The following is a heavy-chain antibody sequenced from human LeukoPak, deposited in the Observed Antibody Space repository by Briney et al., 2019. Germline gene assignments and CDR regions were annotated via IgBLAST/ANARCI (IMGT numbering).Heavy chain of an antibody. CDR2: ISGSGGST. D-gene: IGHD4-17*01. V-gene: IGHV3-23*01. J-gene: IGHJ6*02. Sequence: PGGSLTLSCAASGFTFSSYAMSWVRQAPGKGLEWVSAISGSGGSTYYADSVKGRFTISRDNSKNTLYLQMNSLRAEDTAVYYCAKAYGDYAYYYYYYGMDVWGQGTTVTVSS. CDR1: GFTFSSYA. CDR3: AKAYGDYAYYYYYYGMDV.